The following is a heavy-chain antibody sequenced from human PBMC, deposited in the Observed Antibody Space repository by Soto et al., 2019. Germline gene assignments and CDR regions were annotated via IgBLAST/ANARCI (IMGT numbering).Heavy chain of an antibody. CDR2: INTNSGGT. V-gene: IGHV1-2*02. CDR1: GYTFTGYY. J-gene: IGHJ4*02. CDR3: ARTQTNDY. Sequence: QVQLVQSGAEVKKPGASVKVSCKASGYTFTGYYIHWVRQAPGQGLEWMGWINTNSGGTNYAQKFQGRVTMTRDTSIGTAYMELSRLTSDDTAVYYCARTQTNDYWGQGTLVTVSS.